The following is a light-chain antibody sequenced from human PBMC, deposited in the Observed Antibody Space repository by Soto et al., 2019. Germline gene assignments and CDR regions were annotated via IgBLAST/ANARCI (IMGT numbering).Light chain of an antibody. CDR3: QQRSNWPLT. Sequence: EIVLTQSPATLSLSPGERATISCRATESLSSYLAWYQQKPGQAPRLLIYDASNRATGIPARFSGSGSGTDFTFTISSLEPEDFAIYYCQQRSNWPLTFGQGTKVDIK. CDR2: DAS. J-gene: IGKJ1*01. V-gene: IGKV3-11*01. CDR1: ESLSSY.